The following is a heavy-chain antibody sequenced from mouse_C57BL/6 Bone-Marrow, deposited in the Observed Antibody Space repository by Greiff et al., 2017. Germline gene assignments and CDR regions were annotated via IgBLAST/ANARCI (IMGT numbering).Heavy chain of an antibody. CDR2: IDPANGDT. CDR3: TTRGYPY. V-gene: IGHV14-4*01. CDR1: GFNIKDDC. J-gene: IGHJ2*01. D-gene: IGHD2-2*01. Sequence: VQLQQPGAELVRPGASVKLSCTASGFNIKDDCMHWVKQRPEQGLEWIGWIDPANGDTEYASKFQGKATITADTSSNTAYLQLSSLTSEDTAVYYCTTRGYPYWGQGTTLTVSS.